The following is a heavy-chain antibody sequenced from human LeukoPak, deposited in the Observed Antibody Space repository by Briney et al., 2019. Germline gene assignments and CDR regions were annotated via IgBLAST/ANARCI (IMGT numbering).Heavy chain of an antibody. D-gene: IGHD2-21*02. CDR1: GFSFSSYA. CDR3: AKDLPVWGLLPLRAYAFDI. Sequence: GGSLRLSCATSGFSFSSYAMSWVRQAPGKGLEWVSAMSSSDDGRYYAASVRGRFTISRDTSRSTLYLQMNSLRAEDAAVYYCAKDLPVWGLLPLRAYAFDIWGQGTMVTVSS. J-gene: IGHJ3*02. V-gene: IGHV3-23*01. CDR2: MSSSDDGR.